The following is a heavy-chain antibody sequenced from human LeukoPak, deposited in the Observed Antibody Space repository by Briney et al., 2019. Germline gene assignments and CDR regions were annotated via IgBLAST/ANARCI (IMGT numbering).Heavy chain of an antibody. D-gene: IGHD4-23*01. CDR3: ASRPFETTVVPWDFY. V-gene: IGHV5-51*01. Sequence: PGESLKISCKASGYSFTTYWIGWVRQMPGKGLEWMGIIYPGDSDTRYSPSFQGQVTISADKSISTAYLQWSSLKASDTAMYYCASRPFETTVVPWDFYWGQGTQVTVSS. CDR1: GYSFTTYW. CDR2: IYPGDSDT. J-gene: IGHJ4*02.